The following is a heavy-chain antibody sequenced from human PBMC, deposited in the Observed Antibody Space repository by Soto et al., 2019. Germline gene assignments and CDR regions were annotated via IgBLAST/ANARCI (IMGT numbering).Heavy chain of an antibody. J-gene: IGHJ6*02. Sequence: GGSLRLSCAASGFTFSRYAMSWVRQAPGKGLEWVSAISGSGGSPYYADSVKGRFTISRDNSKNTLYLQMSSLRAEDTAVYYCAKCTRLRFLEWLSHPRGMDVWGQGTTVTVSS. CDR3: AKCTRLRFLEWLSHPRGMDV. D-gene: IGHD3-3*01. CDR2: ISGSGGSP. V-gene: IGHV3-23*01. CDR1: GFTFSRYA.